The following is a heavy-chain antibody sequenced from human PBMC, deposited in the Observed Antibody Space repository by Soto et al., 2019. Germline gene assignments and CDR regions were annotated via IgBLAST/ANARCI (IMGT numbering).Heavy chain of an antibody. Sequence: EVQLVETGGGLIQPGGSLRLSCAASGFIVSSNYMSWVRQAPGKGLEWVSVIYSGGSTYYADSVKGRFTISRDNSKNTLYLQMNSLRAEDTAVYYCALLYDYGDYAHDYWGQGTLVTVSS. CDR1: GFIVSSNY. J-gene: IGHJ4*02. V-gene: IGHV3-53*02. CDR2: IYSGGST. CDR3: ALLYDYGDYAHDY. D-gene: IGHD4-17*01.